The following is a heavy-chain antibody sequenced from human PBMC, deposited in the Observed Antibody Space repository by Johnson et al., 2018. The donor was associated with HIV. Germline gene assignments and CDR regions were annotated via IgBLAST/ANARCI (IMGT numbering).Heavy chain of an antibody. Sequence: VQLVESGGGLVEPGGSLRLSCAASGFTFNNAWMSWVRQAPGKGLEWVGRIKSKTDGGTTDYAAPVKGRFTISRDDSKNTLYLQMNSLKTEDTAVYYCARGTLAAFDIWGQGTMVTVSS. J-gene: IGHJ3*02. CDR3: ARGTLAAFDI. D-gene: IGHD2-2*01. CDR1: GFTFNNAW. CDR2: IKSKTDGGTT. V-gene: IGHV3-15*01.